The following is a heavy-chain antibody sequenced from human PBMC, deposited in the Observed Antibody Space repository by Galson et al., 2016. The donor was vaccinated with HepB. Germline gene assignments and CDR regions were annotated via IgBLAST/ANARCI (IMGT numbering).Heavy chain of an antibody. V-gene: IGHV3-23*01. CDR2: ISGSGGST. J-gene: IGHJ4*02. CDR3: AQVIPPVYTDSSGYYVDY. CDR1: DSTFSRNA. Sequence: SLRLSCAGSDSTFSRNAVSWVRQGPGKGLEWVSAISGSGGSTYYADSVKGRFTTSRDNSKNTVYLHLNSLRAEDTGEYYCAQVIPPVYTDSSGYYVDYWGQGTLVTLSS. D-gene: IGHD3-22*01.